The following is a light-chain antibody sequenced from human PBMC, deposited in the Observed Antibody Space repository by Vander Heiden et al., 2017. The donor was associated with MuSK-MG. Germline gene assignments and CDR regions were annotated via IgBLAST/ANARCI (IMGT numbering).Light chain of an antibody. Sequence: EIVLTQSPDFQSVTPKEKVTITCRASQNIGNYLHWYQQKPGQSPKLLIKYASQSFSGVPSRFSGRGSGTDFTLTINSLEAEDAATYYCHQSRSPPQTFGRGIKVEIK. V-gene: IGKV6-21*01. CDR2: YAS. J-gene: IGKJ1*01. CDR1: QNIGNY. CDR3: HQSRSPPQT.